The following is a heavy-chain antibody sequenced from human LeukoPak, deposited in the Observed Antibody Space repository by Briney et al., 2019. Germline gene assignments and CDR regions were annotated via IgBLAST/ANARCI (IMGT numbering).Heavy chain of an antibody. J-gene: IGHJ5*02. V-gene: IGHV6-1*01. CDR2: TYYRSKWYN. CDR1: GDSVSSNSAA. CDR3: ARDRGYGDYEDNWFDP. D-gene: IGHD4-17*01. Sequence: SQTLSLTCAISGDSVSSNSAAWNWIRQSPSRGLEWLGRTYYRSKWYNDYAVSVKSRIIINPDTSKNQFSLQLNSVTPEDTAVYYCARDRGYGDYEDNWFDPWGQGTLVTVSS.